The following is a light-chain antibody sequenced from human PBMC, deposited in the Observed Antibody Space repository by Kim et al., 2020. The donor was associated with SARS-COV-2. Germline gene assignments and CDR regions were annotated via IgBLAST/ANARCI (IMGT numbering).Light chain of an antibody. CDR2: AAS. V-gene: IGKV1D-16*02. CDR1: QGISNW. CDR3: HLYASYLFT. Sequence: DIQMTQSPSSLSASVGNRVTITCRAAQGISNWLAWYQQKPGKAPKSLIYAASSLQSGVPSRFSGSGSGTDFTLSISSLQPVDFATYYCHLYASYLFTFGQGTTLEIK. J-gene: IGKJ2*01.